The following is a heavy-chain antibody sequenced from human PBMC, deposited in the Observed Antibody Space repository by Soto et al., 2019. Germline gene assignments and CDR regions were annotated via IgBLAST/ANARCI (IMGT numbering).Heavy chain of an antibody. CDR2: INPNGGST. CDR1: GYSFTSQY. J-gene: IGHJ3*02. CDR3: AGERGLPPGGGGTEPLDI. Sequence: QVQLVQSGAEVKKPGASVKISCEASGYSFTSQYVHWVRQAPGQGLEWMGIINPNGGSTTYAQKCRGRAPMNGATAPSKVYMGRGTLTPEAPAASYWAGERGLPPGGGGTEPLDIWGQGTMVTVAS. V-gene: IGHV1-46*03. D-gene: IGHD1-26*01.